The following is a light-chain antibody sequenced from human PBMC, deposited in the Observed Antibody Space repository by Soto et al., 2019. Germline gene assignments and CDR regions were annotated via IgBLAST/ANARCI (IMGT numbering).Light chain of an antibody. J-gene: IGKJ3*01. V-gene: IGKV3-20*01. CDR1: QSVSSSY. CDR2: GAS. Sequence: LTQSPGTLSLSPGERATLSCRASQSVSSSYLAWYQQKPGQAPRLLIYGASSRATGVPDRFSASGSGTDFTLTISRLEPEDFAVYYCQQYGRSPCTFGPGTKVDIK. CDR3: QQYGRSPCT.